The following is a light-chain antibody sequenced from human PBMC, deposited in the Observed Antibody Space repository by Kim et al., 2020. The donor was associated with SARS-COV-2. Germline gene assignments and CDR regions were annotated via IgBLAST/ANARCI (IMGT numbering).Light chain of an antibody. CDR2: AAS. Sequence: ASVGDGVTITCRTDQGIGYYLAWYQHKPGVSPTLLIYAASTLQSGVSSRFNGSGSGTNFSLTISSLQPADVGTYYCQKYNSAPWTFGPGTKVDIK. CDR1: QGIGYY. CDR3: QKYNSAPWT. J-gene: IGKJ1*01. V-gene: IGKV1-27*01.